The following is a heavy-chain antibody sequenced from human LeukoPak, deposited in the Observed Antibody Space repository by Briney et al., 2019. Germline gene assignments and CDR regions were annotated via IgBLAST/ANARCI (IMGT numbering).Heavy chain of an antibody. Sequence: PGGSLRLSCKGSGYSFTSYWIGWGRQMPGKGLEWMGIIYPGDSDTRYSPSFQGQVTISADKSIGTAYLQWSSLKASDTAMYYCARAYYDFWSGYSPLSDYWGQGTLVTVSS. J-gene: IGHJ4*02. CDR1: GYSFTSYW. D-gene: IGHD3-3*01. CDR3: ARAYYDFWSGYSPLSDY. CDR2: IYPGDSDT. V-gene: IGHV5-51*01.